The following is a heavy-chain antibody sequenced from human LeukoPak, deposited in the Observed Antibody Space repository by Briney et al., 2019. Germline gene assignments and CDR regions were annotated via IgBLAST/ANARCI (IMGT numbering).Heavy chain of an antibody. D-gene: IGHD6-13*01. J-gene: IGHJ4*02. Sequence: GGSLRLSCAAPGFAFSSYVMSWVRQAPGKGLEWVSVIYSGGSTYYADSVKGRFTISRHNSKNTLYLQMNSLRAEDTAVYYCARAGYSSSWFFDYWGQGTLVTVSS. CDR2: IYSGGST. V-gene: IGHV3-53*04. CDR1: GFAFSSYV. CDR3: ARAGYSSSWFFDY.